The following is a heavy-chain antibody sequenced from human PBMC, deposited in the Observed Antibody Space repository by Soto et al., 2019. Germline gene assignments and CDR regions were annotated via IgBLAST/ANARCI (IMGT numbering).Heavy chain of an antibody. CDR3: ARVRTGVARRGTVVTCAKGV. D-gene: IGHD1-1*01. CDR2: IWSDGSNT. Sequence: PGGTMRLPCVASAFSLSSYDMHHVRKAPGNGLARVAVIWSDGSNTYYADSVKGRFTISRDNSKNTLYLQTNSLRAEESAAYYCARVRTGVARRGTVVTCAKGVWGQG. J-gene: IGHJ6*02. V-gene: IGHV3-33*01. CDR1: AFSLSSYD.